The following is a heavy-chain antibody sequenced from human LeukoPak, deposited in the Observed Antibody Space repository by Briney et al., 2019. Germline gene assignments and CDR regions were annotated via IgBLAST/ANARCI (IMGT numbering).Heavy chain of an antibody. V-gene: IGHV3-30*18. Sequence: GGSLRLSCAASGSTFSSYGMPWVRQAPGKGLEWVAVISYDGSNKYYADSVKGRFTISRGNSKNTLYLQMNSLRAEDTAVYYCAKEPGYSSSASDWFDPWGQGTLVTVSS. D-gene: IGHD6-13*01. J-gene: IGHJ5*02. CDR3: AKEPGYSSSASDWFDP. CDR1: GSTFSSYG. CDR2: ISYDGSNK.